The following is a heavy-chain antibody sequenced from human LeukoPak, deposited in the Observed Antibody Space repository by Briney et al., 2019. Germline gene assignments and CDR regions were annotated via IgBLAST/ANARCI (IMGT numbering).Heavy chain of an antibody. V-gene: IGHV4-34*01. Sequence: SETLSLTCAVYGGSFSGYYWSWIRQPPGKGLEWLGEINHSGSTKYNPSLKSRVTISVDTSKNQFSLKLSSVTAADTAVYYCARGWGEDGSSWYPRTDWYFDLWGRGTLVTVSS. CDR1: GGSFSGYY. CDR2: INHSGST. J-gene: IGHJ2*01. D-gene: IGHD6-13*01. CDR3: ARGWGEDGSSWYPRTDWYFDL.